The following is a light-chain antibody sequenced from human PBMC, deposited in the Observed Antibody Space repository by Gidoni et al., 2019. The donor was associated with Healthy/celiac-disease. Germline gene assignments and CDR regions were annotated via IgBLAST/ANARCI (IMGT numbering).Light chain of an antibody. J-gene: IGKJ2*02. Sequence: EIVLTQSPGTLSLSPGERATLSCRASQSVSSSYLAWYQQKPGQAPRLLIYGASSRATGIPDRVSGSGSGTDLTLTISRLEPEDFAVYYCQQYGSSSTFGQGTKLEIK. V-gene: IGKV3-20*01. CDR3: QQYGSSST. CDR1: QSVSSSY. CDR2: GAS.